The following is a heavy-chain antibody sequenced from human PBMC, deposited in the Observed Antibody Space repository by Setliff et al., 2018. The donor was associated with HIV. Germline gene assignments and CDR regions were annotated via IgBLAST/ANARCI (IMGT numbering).Heavy chain of an antibody. CDR3: ARGGGVYCSGGSCYTSVDFQH. CDR2: MNPNSGNT. J-gene: IGHJ1*01. CDR1: GYTSTSYD. Sequence: ASVKVSCKASGYTSTSYDINWVRQATGQGLEWMGWMNPNSGNTGYAQKFQGRVTMTRNTSIRTAYMELSSLRSEDTAVYYCARGGGVYCSGGSCYTSVDFQHWGQGTLVTVS. D-gene: IGHD2-15*01. V-gene: IGHV1-8*02.